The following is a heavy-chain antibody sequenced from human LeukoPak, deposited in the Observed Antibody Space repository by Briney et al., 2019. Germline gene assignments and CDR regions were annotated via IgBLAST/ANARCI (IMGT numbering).Heavy chain of an antibody. Sequence: GGSLRLSCAASGFTFSSYSMNWVRQAPGKGLEGVSYISGSSTTIYYADSVKGRFTISRDNAKNSLYRQMSSLRDEDTAVYYCARDWYGDYARKYWGQGTLVTVSS. D-gene: IGHD4-17*01. V-gene: IGHV3-48*02. CDR3: ARDWYGDYARKY. J-gene: IGHJ4*02. CDR1: GFTFSSYS. CDR2: ISGSSTTI.